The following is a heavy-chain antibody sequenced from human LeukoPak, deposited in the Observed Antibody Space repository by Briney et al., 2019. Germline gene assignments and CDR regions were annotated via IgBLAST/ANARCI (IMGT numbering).Heavy chain of an antibody. J-gene: IGHJ3*02. V-gene: IGHV4-39*07. CDR1: GGSISSSSYY. CDR3: ARDREASDAFDI. D-gene: IGHD1-26*01. CDR2: IYYSGST. Sequence: SETLSLTCTVSGGSISSSSYYWGWIRQPPGKGLEWIGSIYYSGSTYYNPSLKSRVTISVDTSKNQFSLKLSSVTAADTAVYYCARDREASDAFDIWGQGTMVTVSS.